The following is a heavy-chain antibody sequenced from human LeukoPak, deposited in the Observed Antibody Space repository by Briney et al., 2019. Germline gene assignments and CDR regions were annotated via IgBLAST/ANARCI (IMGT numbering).Heavy chain of an antibody. CDR2: INHSGST. CDR3: QRGRTSDDPEFDY. Sequence: SETLSLTCAVYGGSFSGYYWSWIRQPPGKGLEWIGEINHSGSTNYNPSLKSRVTISVDTSKNQFSLKLSSVTAADTAVYYCQRGRTSDDPEFDYWGQGTLVTVSS. V-gene: IGHV4-34*01. D-gene: IGHD1-1*01. CDR1: GGSFSGYY. J-gene: IGHJ4*02.